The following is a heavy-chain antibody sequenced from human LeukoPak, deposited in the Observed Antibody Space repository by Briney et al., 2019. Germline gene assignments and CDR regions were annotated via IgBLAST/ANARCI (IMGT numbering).Heavy chain of an antibody. V-gene: IGHV3-7*01. CDR2: MKQDGGET. D-gene: IGHD1-26*01. CDR3: ARDKIVGAAKFDS. Sequence: GGSLRLSCTASGFTFSGYGMSWVRQAPGKGLEWVANMKQDGGETYYVDSVKGRFTTSRDNAKNSLYLQMNSLRAEDTAMYYCARDKIVGAAKFDSWGQGTLVTVSS. J-gene: IGHJ4*02. CDR1: GFTFSGYG.